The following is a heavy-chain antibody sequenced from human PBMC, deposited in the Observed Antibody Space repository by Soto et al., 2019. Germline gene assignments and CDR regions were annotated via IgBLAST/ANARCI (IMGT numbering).Heavy chain of an antibody. CDR1: GFTFSSYG. D-gene: IGHD5-18*01. Sequence: QVQLVESGGGVVQPGRSLRLSCAASGFTFSSYGMHWVRQVPGKGLEWVAVIWDDGSNKYYADSVKRRFTIPRDNSKNTLYLQMNSLRAEDTAVYYCARDHSRGYSYGRGHWFDPWGQGTMVTVSS. CDR3: ARDHSRGYSYGRGHWFDP. V-gene: IGHV3-33*01. J-gene: IGHJ5*02. CDR2: IWDDGSNK.